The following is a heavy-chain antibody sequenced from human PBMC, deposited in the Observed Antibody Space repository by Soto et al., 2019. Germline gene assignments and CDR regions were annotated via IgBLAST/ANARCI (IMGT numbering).Heavy chain of an antibody. CDR3: ARALPAGYSYGSNLDY. CDR1: GYTFTSYG. V-gene: IGHV1-18*01. Sequence: ASVKVSCKASGYTFTSYGIIWVRQAPGQGLEWMGWISAYNGNTNYAQKLQGRVIMTTDTSTSTAYMELRSLRSDDTAVYYCARALPAGYSYGSNLDYWGQGTLVTVSS. J-gene: IGHJ4*02. D-gene: IGHD5-18*01. CDR2: ISAYNGNT.